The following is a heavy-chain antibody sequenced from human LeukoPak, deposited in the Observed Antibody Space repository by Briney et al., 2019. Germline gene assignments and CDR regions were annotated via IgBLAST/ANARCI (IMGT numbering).Heavy chain of an antibody. D-gene: IGHD3-16*02. Sequence: GGSLRLSCAASGFTFSTYARSWVRQAPGKGLEGVSTISGSGANTYYADSVRGRFTISRDESKNTLYLHMNSLRAEDTAVYYGAKERAGYTNPYYFDYWGQGTLVTVSS. CDR2: ISGSGANT. CDR1: GFTFSTYA. CDR3: AKERAGYTNPYYFDY. J-gene: IGHJ4*02. V-gene: IGHV3-23*01.